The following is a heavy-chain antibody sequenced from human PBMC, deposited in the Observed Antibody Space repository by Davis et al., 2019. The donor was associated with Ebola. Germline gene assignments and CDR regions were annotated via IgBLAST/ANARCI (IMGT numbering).Heavy chain of an antibody. Sequence: SETLSLTCTVSGVPISSYYWSWIRQPPGKGLEWIGYIYYSGSTNYNPSLKSRVTISVDTSKNQFSLKLSSVTAADTAVYYCARLNSSSGLDYWGQGTLVTVSS. J-gene: IGHJ4*02. D-gene: IGHD6-6*01. CDR1: GVPISSYY. CDR3: ARLNSSSGLDY. CDR2: IYYSGST. V-gene: IGHV4-59*08.